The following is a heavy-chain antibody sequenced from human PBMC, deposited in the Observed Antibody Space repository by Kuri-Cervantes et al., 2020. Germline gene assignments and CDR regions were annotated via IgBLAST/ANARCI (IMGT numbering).Heavy chain of an antibody. CDR1: GYTFTSYD. V-gene: IGHV1-69*04. Sequence: SVKVSCKASGYTFTSYDISWVRQAPGQGLEWMGRIIPILGIANYAQKFQGRVTITADKSTSTAYMELSSLRSEDTAVYYCAVLVVRGVIIPFDYWGQGTLVTVSS. D-gene: IGHD3-10*01. CDR2: IIPILGIA. CDR3: AVLVVRGVIIPFDY. J-gene: IGHJ4*02.